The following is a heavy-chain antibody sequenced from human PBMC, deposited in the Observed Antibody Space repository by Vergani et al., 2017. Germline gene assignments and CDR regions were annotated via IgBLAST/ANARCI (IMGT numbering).Heavy chain of an antibody. CDR3: ARDCTSGGCPDNYGMDV. Sequence: VQLVESGGGLVKPGGSLRLSCAASGFTFSDFSMSWVRQAPGNGLEWVAFIGSSGPYIKYADSVKGRFIISRDNTNNSLFLQLRSLRAEDAAVYYCARDCTSGGCPDNYGMDVWGQGATVTVSS. V-gene: IGHV3-21*06. J-gene: IGHJ6*02. D-gene: IGHD2-8*01. CDR1: GFTFSDFS. CDR2: IGSSGPYI.